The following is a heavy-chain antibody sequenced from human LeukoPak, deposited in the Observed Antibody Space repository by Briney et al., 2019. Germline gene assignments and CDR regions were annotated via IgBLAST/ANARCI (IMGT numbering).Heavy chain of an antibody. CDR1: GFTFSSYG. CDR2: ISGSGGST. V-gene: IGHV3-23*01. D-gene: IGHD1-26*01. CDR3: ARGKWEPLDY. Sequence: GGSLRLSCAASGFTFSSYGMSWVRQAPGKGLEWVSAISGSGGSTYYADSVKGRFTISRDNAKNSLYLQMNSLRAEDTAVYYCARGKWEPLDYWGQGTLVTVSS. J-gene: IGHJ4*02.